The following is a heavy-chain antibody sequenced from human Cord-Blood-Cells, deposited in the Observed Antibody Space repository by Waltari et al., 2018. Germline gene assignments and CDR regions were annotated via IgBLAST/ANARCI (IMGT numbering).Heavy chain of an antibody. J-gene: IGHJ3*02. CDR3: ATTHPVREMRSLAFDI. CDR2: VDPEDGET. CDR1: GYTLTELS. D-gene: IGHD3-16*01. Sequence: QVQLVQSGAEVKKPGASVKVSCKVSGYTLTELSMHWVRQAPGKGLEWMGGVDPEDGETIYAQKFKGRVTMTEDTSTDTAYMELSSLRSEDTAVYYCATTHPVREMRSLAFDIWGQGTMVTVSS. V-gene: IGHV1-24*01.